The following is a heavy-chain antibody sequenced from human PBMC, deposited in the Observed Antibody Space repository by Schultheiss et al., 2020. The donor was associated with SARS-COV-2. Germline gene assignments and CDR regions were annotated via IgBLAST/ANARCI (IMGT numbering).Heavy chain of an antibody. V-gene: IGHV3-23*01. CDR1: GFTFSSYA. CDR3: ARDLIAVAGTYFQH. D-gene: IGHD6-19*01. J-gene: IGHJ1*01. Sequence: GGSLRLSCAASGFTFSSYAMSWVRQAPGKGLEWVSAISGSGGSTYYADSVKGRFTISRDDARKTLRLKWISLRVEDTAVYYCARDLIAVAGTYFQHWGQGTLVTVSS. CDR2: ISGSGGST.